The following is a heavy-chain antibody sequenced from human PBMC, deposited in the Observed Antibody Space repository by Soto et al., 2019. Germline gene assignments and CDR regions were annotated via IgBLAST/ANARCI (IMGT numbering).Heavy chain of an antibody. V-gene: IGHV3-21*01. CDR3: ARDHYGFFPPLFVFDNYFMDV. J-gene: IGHJ6*03. D-gene: IGHD4-17*01. CDR1: GFTFSSYS. Sequence: GGSLRLSCAASGFTFSSYSMNWVRQAPGKGLEWVSSISSSSSYIYYADSVKGRFTISRDNAKNSLYLQMNSLRAEDTAVYYCARDHYGFFPPLFVFDNYFMDVSGQGTTVIGTS. CDR2: ISSSSSYI.